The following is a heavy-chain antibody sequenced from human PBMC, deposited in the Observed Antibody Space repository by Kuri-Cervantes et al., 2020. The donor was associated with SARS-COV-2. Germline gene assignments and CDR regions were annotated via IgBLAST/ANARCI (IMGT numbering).Heavy chain of an antibody. CDR3: ARVVRGWYPQGRKGDWFDP. CDR1: GGSISSYY. J-gene: IGHJ5*02. CDR2: IYYSGST. Sequence: ESLKISCTVSGGSISSYYWSWIRQPPGKGLEWIGYIYYSGSTNYNPSLKSRVTISVDTSKNQFSLKLSSVTAADTAVYYCARVVRGWYPQGRKGDWFDPWGQGTLVTVSS. V-gene: IGHV4-59*01. D-gene: IGHD2-15*01.